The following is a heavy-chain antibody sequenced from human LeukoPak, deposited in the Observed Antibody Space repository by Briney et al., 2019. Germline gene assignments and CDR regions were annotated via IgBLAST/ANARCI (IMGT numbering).Heavy chain of an antibody. CDR1: GGSFSGYY. V-gene: IGHV4-34*01. CDR2: INHSGST. CDR3: ARSDPNTYYDFWSGYSLLPYYYYYGMDV. J-gene: IGHJ6*02. D-gene: IGHD3-3*01. Sequence: PSETLSLTCAVYGGSFSGYYWSWIRQPPGKGLEWIGEINHSGSTNCNPSLKSRVTISVDTSKNQFSLKLSSVAAADTAVYYCARSDPNTYYDFWSGYSLLPYYYYYGMDVWGQGTTVTVSS.